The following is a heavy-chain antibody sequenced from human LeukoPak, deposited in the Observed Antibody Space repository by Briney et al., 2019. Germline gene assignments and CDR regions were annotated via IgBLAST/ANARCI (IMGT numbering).Heavy chain of an antibody. CDR3: ARYSGYATY. CDR2: IHYSGGT. V-gene: IGHV4-39*01. J-gene: IGHJ4*02. D-gene: IGHD5-12*01. CDR1: GGSISTSSFY. Sequence: SETLSLTCTVSGGSISTSSFYWGWIRQPPGKGLEWIGSIHYSGGTYYNPSLKSGVTISVDTSKNQFSLKVSSVTAADTAVYCCARYSGYATYWGQGTLVTVSS.